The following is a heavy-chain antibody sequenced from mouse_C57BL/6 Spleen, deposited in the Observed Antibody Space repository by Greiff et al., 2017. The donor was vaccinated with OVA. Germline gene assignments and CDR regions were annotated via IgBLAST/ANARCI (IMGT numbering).Heavy chain of an antibody. CDR1: GYTFTSYW. CDR3: ARRAYDGYSYDFDY. J-gene: IGHJ2*01. V-gene: IGHV1-69*01. D-gene: IGHD2-3*01. Sequence: QVQLQQPGAELVMPGASVKLSCKASGYTFTSYWMHWVKQRPGQGLEWIGEIDPSDSYTNYNQKFKGKSTLTVDKSSSTAYMQLSSLTSEDSAVYYCARRAYDGYSYDFDYWGQGTTLTVSS. CDR2: IDPSDSYT.